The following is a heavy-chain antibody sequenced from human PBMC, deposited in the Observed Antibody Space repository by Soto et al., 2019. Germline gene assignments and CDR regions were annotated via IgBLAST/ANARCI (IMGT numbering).Heavy chain of an antibody. Sequence: SETLSLTCTVSGGSISSGGYYWSWIRQPPGKGLEWIGEINHSGSTNYNPSLKSRVTISVDTSKNQFSLKLSSVTAADTAVYYCARRVYCSGGSCYFSPYYYYGMDVWGQGTTVTVSS. V-gene: IGHV4-39*07. J-gene: IGHJ6*02. CDR3: ARRVYCSGGSCYFSPYYYYGMDV. D-gene: IGHD2-15*01. CDR1: GGSISSGGYY. CDR2: INHSGST.